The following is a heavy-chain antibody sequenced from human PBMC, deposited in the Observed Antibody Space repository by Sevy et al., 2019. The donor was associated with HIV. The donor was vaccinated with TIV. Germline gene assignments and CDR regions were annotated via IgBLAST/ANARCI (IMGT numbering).Heavy chain of an antibody. CDR1: GYTFTSYG. J-gene: IGHJ6*03. Sequence: ASVKVSCKASGYTFTSYGISWVRQAPGQGLEWMGWISAYNGNTNYAQKLQGRVTMTTDTSTSTAYMELRSLRSDDTAVYYCPRDQSVWITMVRGVIIDREAMDVWGKGTTVTVSS. D-gene: IGHD3-10*01. V-gene: IGHV1-18*04. CDR3: PRDQSVWITMVRGVIIDREAMDV. CDR2: ISAYNGNT.